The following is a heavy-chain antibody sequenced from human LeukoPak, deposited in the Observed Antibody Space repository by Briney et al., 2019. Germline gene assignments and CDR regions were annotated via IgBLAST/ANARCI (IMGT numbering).Heavy chain of an antibody. CDR1: GYTFTSYG. Sequence: GASVKVSCKASGYTFTSYGISWVRQAPGQGLEWMGWISAYNGNTNYAQKLQGRVTMTTDTSTSTAYMELRNLRSDDTAIYYCARGGTSGWRTPNDDYWGQGTMVTVSS. J-gene: IGHJ3*01. CDR2: ISAYNGNT. CDR3: ARGGTSGWRTPNDDY. D-gene: IGHD6-19*01. V-gene: IGHV1-18*01.